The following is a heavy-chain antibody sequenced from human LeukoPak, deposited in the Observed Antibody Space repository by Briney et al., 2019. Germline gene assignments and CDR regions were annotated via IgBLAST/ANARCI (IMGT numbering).Heavy chain of an antibody. D-gene: IGHD2-2*03. CDR1: GYSFPTYW. J-gene: IGHJ4*02. Sequence: GESLKISCKGSGYSFPTYWIAWVRQMPGKGLEWMGTIYPDESNIRYSPSFQGQVTISADKSISTAYLQWSSLKASDTAMYYCARPPSRGYSSSFEYWGQGTLVTVSS. V-gene: IGHV5-51*01. CDR3: ARPPSRGYSSSFEY. CDR2: IYPDESNI.